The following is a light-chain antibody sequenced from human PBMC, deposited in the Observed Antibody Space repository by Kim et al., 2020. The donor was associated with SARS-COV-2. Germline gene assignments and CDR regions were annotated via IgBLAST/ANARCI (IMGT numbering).Light chain of an antibody. Sequence: ASVGDKVTITCQATQDISDCLNWYQQKPGKAPKLLIYDATSLQTGVPSRFSGSGSGTDFTFTISSLQPEDVATYYCQQYDDLPLTFGQGTRLEIK. CDR2: DAT. J-gene: IGKJ5*01. CDR1: QDISDC. V-gene: IGKV1-33*01. CDR3: QQYDDLPLT.